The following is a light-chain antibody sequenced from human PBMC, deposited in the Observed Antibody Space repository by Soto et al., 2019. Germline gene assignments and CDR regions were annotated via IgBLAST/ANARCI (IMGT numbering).Light chain of an antibody. CDR2: GAS. V-gene: IGKV3-15*01. CDR3: QQYNNWPQT. J-gene: IGKJ1*01. Sequence: EIVMTQYPATLSVSPGERATLSCRASQSVGGNLAWYQQKPGQAPRLLIYGASTRATGIPARFSGSGSGTEFTLTISSLQSEDFAVYYCQQYNNWPQTFGQGTKVEIK. CDR1: QSVGGN.